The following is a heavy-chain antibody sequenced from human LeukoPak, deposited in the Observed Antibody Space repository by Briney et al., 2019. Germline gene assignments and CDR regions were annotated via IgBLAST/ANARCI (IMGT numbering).Heavy chain of an antibody. CDR1: GYDFTSYA. V-gene: IGHV1-3*01. CDR2: INAGNGNT. Sequence: ASVKVSCKASGYDFTSYAMHWVRQAPGQRFEWMGWINAGNGNTKYSQKFQDRVTVTRDTSTSTAYMELSSLRSEDTAVYYCARGYYDILTGYPGDYWGQGTLVTVSS. CDR3: ARGYYDILTGYPGDY. D-gene: IGHD3-9*01. J-gene: IGHJ4*02.